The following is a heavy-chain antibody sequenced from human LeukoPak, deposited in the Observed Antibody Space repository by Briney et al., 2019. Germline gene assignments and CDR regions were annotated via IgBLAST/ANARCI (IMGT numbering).Heavy chain of an antibody. V-gene: IGHV4-39*01. CDR1: GGSISSSSYY. J-gene: IGHJ4*02. CDR3: ARRTELTGDPEYYFDY. CDR2: LYYSGST. Sequence: PSETLSLTCTVSGGSISSSSYYWGWIRQPPGQGLVWIGSLYYSGSTYVNPSLKSRVTISVDTSKNQFSLKLSSVTAADTAVYYCARRTELTGDPEYYFDYWGQGTLVTVSS. D-gene: IGHD7-27*01.